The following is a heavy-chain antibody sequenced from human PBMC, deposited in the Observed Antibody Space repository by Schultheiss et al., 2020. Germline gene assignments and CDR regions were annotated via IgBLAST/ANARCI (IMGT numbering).Heavy chain of an antibody. CDR1: GGSMSNGAYS. V-gene: IGHV4-30-4*07. CDR3: ARDSMGATGETIYYYYYGMDV. CDR2: IYYSGNT. D-gene: IGHD1-26*01. J-gene: IGHJ6*02. Sequence: SETLSLTCTVSGGSMSNGAYSWGWIRQPPGKGLEWIGYIYYSGNTYSNPSLRNRATISLDTSKNQFSLKLISVTAADTAVYYCARDSMGATGETIYYYYYGMDVWGQGTTVPVSS.